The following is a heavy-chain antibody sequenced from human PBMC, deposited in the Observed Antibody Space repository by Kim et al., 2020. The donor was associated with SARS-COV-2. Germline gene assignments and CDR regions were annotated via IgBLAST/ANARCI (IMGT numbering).Heavy chain of an antibody. Sequence: SETLSLTCTVSGGSISSYYWSWIRQPPGKGLEWIGYIYYSGSTNYNPSLKSRVTISVDTSKNQFSLKLSSVTAADTAVYYCARVIPVLLYGVDAFDIWGQGTMVTVSS. CDR2: IYYSGST. D-gene: IGHD3-10*01. CDR3: ARVIPVLLYGVDAFDI. J-gene: IGHJ3*02. CDR1: GGSISSYY. V-gene: IGHV4-59*13.